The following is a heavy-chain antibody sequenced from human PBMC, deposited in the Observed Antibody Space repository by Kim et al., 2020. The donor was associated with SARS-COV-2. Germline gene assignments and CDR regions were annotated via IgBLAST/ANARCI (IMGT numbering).Heavy chain of an antibody. CDR3: AKTGSAWLIDH. V-gene: IGHV3-11*03. D-gene: IGHD6-19*01. CDR2: IGSSSSYT. CDR1: GFTFSDYY. Sequence: GGSLRLSCAASGFTFSDYYMFWIRQAPGKGPEWVSYIGSSSSYTNYAVSVRGRFTISRDNTYNSLYLQMTRLTAEDTAVYYCAKTGSAWLIDHWGQGAPVTVS. J-gene: IGHJ4*02.